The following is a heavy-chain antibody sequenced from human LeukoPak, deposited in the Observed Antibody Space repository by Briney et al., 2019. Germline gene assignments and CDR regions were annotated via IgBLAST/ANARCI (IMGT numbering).Heavy chain of an antibody. CDR2: ISSSSSYI. CDR1: GFTFSSYS. D-gene: IGHD6-19*01. Sequence: GGSLRLSCAASGFTFSSYSMNWVRQAPGKGLEWVSSISSSSSYIYYADSVKGRFTISRDNSKNTLYLQMNSLRAEDTAVYYCARDGPPKYSSGWYLGYWGQGTLVTVSS. CDR3: ARDGPPKYSSGWYLGY. V-gene: IGHV3-21*01. J-gene: IGHJ4*02.